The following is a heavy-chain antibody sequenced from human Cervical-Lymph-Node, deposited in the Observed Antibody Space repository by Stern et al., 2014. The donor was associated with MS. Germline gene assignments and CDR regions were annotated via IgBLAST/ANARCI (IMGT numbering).Heavy chain of an antibody. CDR1: GGPFSSID. J-gene: IGHJ4*02. CDR2: IMPLFGRT. V-gene: IGHV1-69*01. D-gene: IGHD6-13*01. Sequence: DQLVESGAELKKPGSSMKLSCQSSGGPFSSIDISWVRQAPGQGLEWLGGIMPLFGRTHYVQKVQGRVTIVADESTNTVNMEMSSLTSEDTAVYYCVRDQGGIAASWGQGTLVIVSS. CDR3: VRDQGGIAAS.